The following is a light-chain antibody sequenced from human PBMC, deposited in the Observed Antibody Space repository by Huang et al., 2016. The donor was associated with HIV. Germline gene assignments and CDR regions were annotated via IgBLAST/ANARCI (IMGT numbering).Light chain of an antibody. J-gene: IGKJ1*01. CDR2: KAS. CDR3: HHYNTYSGA. V-gene: IGKV1-5*03. CDR1: QSISNW. Sequence: DIQMTQSASTLSASVGDRVTITCRASQSISNWLAWYQQKPGKAPNLLIYKASTLESGVPSRFSGSGSGTEFTLTSSSLQPDDFVTYYCHHYNTYSGAFGQGTKVEIK.